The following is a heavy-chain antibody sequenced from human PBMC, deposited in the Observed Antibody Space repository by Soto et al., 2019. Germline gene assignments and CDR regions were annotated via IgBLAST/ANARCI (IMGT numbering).Heavy chain of an antibody. J-gene: IGHJ4*02. V-gene: IGHV4-34*01. CDR3: ARGRRL. CDR2: INHSGST. CDR1: GGSFSGYY. Sequence: SETLSLTCAVYGGSFSGYYWSWIRQPPGKGLEWIGEINHSGSTNYNPSLKSRVTISVDTSKNEFSLKLSSVTAADTAVYYCARGRRLWAQGTLVTVSS.